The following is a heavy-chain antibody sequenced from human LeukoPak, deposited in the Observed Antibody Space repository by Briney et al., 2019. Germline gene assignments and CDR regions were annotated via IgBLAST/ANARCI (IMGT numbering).Heavy chain of an antibody. V-gene: IGHV3-23*01. CDR2: ISDSGGST. J-gene: IGHJ4*02. Sequence: GGSLRLSCAVSGFTFSNYAMSWVRQAPGKGLEWVSDISDSGGSTYYADSVKGRFTISRDNSKNTLYLQMNSLRAEDTAVYYCAKGTGGYSSGCFDYWGQGTLVTVSS. CDR3: AKGTGGYSSGCFDY. CDR1: GFTFSNYA. D-gene: IGHD6-19*01.